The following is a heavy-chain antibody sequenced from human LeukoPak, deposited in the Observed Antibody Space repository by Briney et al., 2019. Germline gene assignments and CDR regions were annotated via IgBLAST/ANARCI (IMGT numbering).Heavy chain of an antibody. Sequence: GGSLRLSCAASGFTFDDYGMSWVRQAPGKGLESVSGINWNGGSTGYADSVKGRFTISRDNAKNSLYLQMNSLRAEDTALYYCARYSGYSSSWYGEFDYWGQGTLVTVSS. D-gene: IGHD6-13*01. CDR2: INWNGGST. CDR1: GFTFDDYG. CDR3: ARYSGYSSSWYGEFDY. J-gene: IGHJ4*02. V-gene: IGHV3-20*04.